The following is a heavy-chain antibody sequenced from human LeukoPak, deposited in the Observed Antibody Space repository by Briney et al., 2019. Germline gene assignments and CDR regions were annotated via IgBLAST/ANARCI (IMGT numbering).Heavy chain of an antibody. CDR2: ISGSGGST. J-gene: IGHJ4*02. D-gene: IGHD2-2*03. CDR1: GFTFSSYA. CDR3: AKDGYCSSTSCYWEYYFDY. V-gene: IGHV3-23*01. Sequence: GGSLRLSCAASGFTFSSYAMSWVRQAPGRGLEWVSAISGSGGSTYYADSVKGRFTISRDNSKNTLYLQMNSLRAGDTAVYYCAKDGYCSSTSCYWEYYFDYWGQGTLVTVSS.